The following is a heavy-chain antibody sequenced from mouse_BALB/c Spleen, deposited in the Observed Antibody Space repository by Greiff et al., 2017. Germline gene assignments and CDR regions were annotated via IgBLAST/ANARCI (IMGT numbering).Heavy chain of an antibody. Sequence: EVKLMESGGGLVQPKGSLKLSCAASGFTFNTYAMNWVRQAPGKGLEWVARIRSKSNNYATYYADSVKDRFTISRDDSQSMLYLQMNNLKTEATAMYYCVRQSAMDYWGQGTSVTVSS. CDR1: GFTFNTYA. CDR3: VRQSAMDY. V-gene: IGHV10-1*02. J-gene: IGHJ4*01. CDR2: IRSKSNNYAT.